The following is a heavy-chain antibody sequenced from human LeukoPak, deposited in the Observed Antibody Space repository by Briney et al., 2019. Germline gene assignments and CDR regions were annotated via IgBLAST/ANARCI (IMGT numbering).Heavy chain of an antibody. J-gene: IGHJ5*02. Sequence: RASVRVSCKASGYTFGTYDIDWVRQASGQGLEWMGWTNPNSGKTEYAQKFQGRVSITVNTSMSTVYLVLNGLKSEDTALYYCARGGTVWGKFDTWGQGTQVTVSS. V-gene: IGHV1-8*03. D-gene: IGHD3-16*01. CDR3: ARGGTVWGKFDT. CDR1: GYTFGTYD. CDR2: TNPNSGKT.